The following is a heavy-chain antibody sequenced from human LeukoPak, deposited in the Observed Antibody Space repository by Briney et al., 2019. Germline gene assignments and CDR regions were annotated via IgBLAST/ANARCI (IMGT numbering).Heavy chain of an antibody. Sequence: PGGSLRLSCAASGFTFSSYWMHWVRQAPGKGLVWVSRIISGGSSATHADSVKGRFTISRDNAKNMMYLQMNSLRVEDTAVYYCTRDRRYGGMDVWGQGTTVTVAS. CDR3: TRDRRYGGMDV. J-gene: IGHJ6*02. CDR2: IISGGSSA. V-gene: IGHV3-74*01. CDR1: GFTFSSYW. D-gene: IGHD3-10*01.